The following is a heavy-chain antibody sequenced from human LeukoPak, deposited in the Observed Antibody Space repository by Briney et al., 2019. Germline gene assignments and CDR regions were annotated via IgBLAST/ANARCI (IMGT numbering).Heavy chain of an antibody. CDR1: GFIFSNYV. J-gene: IGHJ6*03. D-gene: IGHD1-14*01. CDR2: ISSDGGEK. Sequence: GGSLRLSCAASGFIFSNYVMHWVRQAPGKGLDWVAGISSDGGEKNYADSVKGRFTISRDNSKNTMYLQINSLRAEDTAVYYCARVGSTGRVYYYMDVWGKGTTVIVSS. CDR3: ARVGSTGRVYYYMDV. V-gene: IGHV3-30*03.